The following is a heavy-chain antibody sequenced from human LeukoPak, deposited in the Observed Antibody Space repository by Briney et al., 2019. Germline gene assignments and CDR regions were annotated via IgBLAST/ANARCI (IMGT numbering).Heavy chain of an antibody. Sequence: ASVKVSCKASGYTFTSYYKHWVRQAPGQGLEWVGIINHSGGSTSYAQKFQDRVTMTRDTSTSTVYMELSSLRFEDTAVYYCVRAGYCGGGSCFTFDYWGQGTLVTVSS. CDR1: GYTFTSYY. V-gene: IGHV1-46*01. CDR2: INHSGGST. J-gene: IGHJ4*02. D-gene: IGHD2-15*01. CDR3: VRAGYCGGGSCFTFDY.